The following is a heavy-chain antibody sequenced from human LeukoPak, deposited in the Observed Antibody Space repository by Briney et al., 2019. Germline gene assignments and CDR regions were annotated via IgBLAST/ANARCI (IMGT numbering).Heavy chain of an antibody. Sequence: GGSLRLSCSASGFTFSSYAMLWVRQAPGKGLEWVSVIYSGGRTYYADSVKGRFTTSRDNSKNTLYLQMNSLRAEDTAVYYCARAPDGYEAFDIWGQGTMVTVSS. CDR3: ARAPDGYEAFDI. CDR2: IYSGGRT. J-gene: IGHJ3*02. D-gene: IGHD3-22*01. CDR1: GFTFSSYA. V-gene: IGHV3-66*01.